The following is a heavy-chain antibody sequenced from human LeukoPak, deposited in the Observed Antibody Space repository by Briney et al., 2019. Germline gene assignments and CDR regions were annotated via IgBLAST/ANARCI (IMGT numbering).Heavy chain of an antibody. CDR2: ISAYNGDT. Sequence: ASVKVSCKASGFTFTNYGISWVRQAPGQGLEWMGWISAYNGDTNYAQRLQGRVTMTTDTSTSTAYMELRSLRSDDTAVYYCARDPSNSSGWMTWFDPWGQGTLVTVSS. CDR3: ARDPSNSSGWMTWFDP. V-gene: IGHV1-18*01. D-gene: IGHD6-19*01. CDR1: GFTFTNYG. J-gene: IGHJ5*02.